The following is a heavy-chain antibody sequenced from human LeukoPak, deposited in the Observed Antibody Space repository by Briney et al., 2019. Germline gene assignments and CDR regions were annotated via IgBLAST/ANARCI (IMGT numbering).Heavy chain of an antibody. CDR2: INQDGSET. V-gene: IGHV3-7*01. CDR3: VRSLQKFGTRDY. Sequence: GGSLTLSCAGSEFIFGAYWMTWVRQAPGKGLEWVAHINQDGSETYYMDSVKGRFTISRDSAKKSVFLQMDSLTAEDTALYYCVRSLQKFGTRDYWGQGTLVTVSS. D-gene: IGHD3-10*01. CDR1: EFIFGAYW. J-gene: IGHJ4*02.